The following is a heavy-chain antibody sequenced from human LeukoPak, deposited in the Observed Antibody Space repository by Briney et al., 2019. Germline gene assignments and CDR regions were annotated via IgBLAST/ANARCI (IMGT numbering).Heavy chain of an antibody. CDR2: IKGDGNST. Sequence: GGSLRLSCAASGFTFSSYWMYWVRHTPGKGLVWVSRIKGDGNSTSYADSVKGRFTISRDNAKNTLYLQMNSLRAEDTAVYYCARDGYSFGHDFDYWGQGTLVTVSS. CDR3: ARDGYSFGHDFDY. CDR1: GFTFSSYW. J-gene: IGHJ4*02. V-gene: IGHV3-74*01. D-gene: IGHD5-18*01.